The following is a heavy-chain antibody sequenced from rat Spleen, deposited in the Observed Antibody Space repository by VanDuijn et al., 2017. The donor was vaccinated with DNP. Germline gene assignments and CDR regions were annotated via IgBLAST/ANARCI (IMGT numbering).Heavy chain of an antibody. Sequence: VQLQESGPGLVKPSQSLSLTCNVSGFPLSSNTLAWVRQPPGEGLEWVAALSSAGNTYYNSALKSRLSISRDTSKSQVFLKLTSLQTEDTAMYFCARSDYLDGSFYYGYFDYWGQGVMVTVSS. V-gene: IGHV2-6*01. D-gene: IGHD1-12*02. J-gene: IGHJ2*01. CDR2: LSSAGNT. CDR1: GFPLSSNT. CDR3: ARSDYLDGSFYYGYFDY.